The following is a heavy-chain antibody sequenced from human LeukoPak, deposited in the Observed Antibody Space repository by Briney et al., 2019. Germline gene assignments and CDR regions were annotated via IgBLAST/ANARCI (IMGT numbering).Heavy chain of an antibody. V-gene: IGHV3-33*01. J-gene: IGHJ6*02. CDR1: GFTFSSYG. Sequence: HAGGSLRLSCAASGFTFSSYGMHWVRQAPGKGLEWVAVIWYDGSNKYYADSVKGRFTISRDNSKNTLYLQMNSLRAEDTAVYYCARDGSGYYDGMDVWGQGTTVIVSS. CDR3: ARDGSGYYDGMDV. D-gene: IGHD3-22*01. CDR2: IWYDGSNK.